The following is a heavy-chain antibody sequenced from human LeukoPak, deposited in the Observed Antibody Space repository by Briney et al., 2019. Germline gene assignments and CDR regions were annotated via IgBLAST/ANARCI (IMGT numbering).Heavy chain of an antibody. D-gene: IGHD2-2*01. CDR3: ARELFSDIVVVPAVSGGMDV. J-gene: IGHJ6*02. V-gene: IGHV4-4*02. Sequence: SETLSLTCAVSGGSISSGNWWSWVRQPPGKGLEWIGEIYHSGSTNYNPSLKSRVTISVDKSKNQFSLKLSSVTAADTAVYYCARELFSDIVVVPAVSGGMDVWGQGTTVTVSS. CDR1: GGSISSGNW. CDR2: IYHSGST.